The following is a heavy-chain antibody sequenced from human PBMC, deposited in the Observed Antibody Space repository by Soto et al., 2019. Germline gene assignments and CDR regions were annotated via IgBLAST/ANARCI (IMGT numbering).Heavy chain of an antibody. D-gene: IGHD3-10*01. J-gene: IGHJ6*02. V-gene: IGHV3-33*01. CDR2: IWYDGSNK. Sequence: QVQLVESGGGVVQPGRSLRLSCAASGFTFSSYGMHWVRQAPGKGLEWVAVIWYDGSNKYYADSVKGRFTISRDNSKNTLYLQMNSLRAEDTAVYYCARGPMVYPLARGYYYYGMDVWGQGTTVTVSS. CDR3: ARGPMVYPLARGYYYYGMDV. CDR1: GFTFSSYG.